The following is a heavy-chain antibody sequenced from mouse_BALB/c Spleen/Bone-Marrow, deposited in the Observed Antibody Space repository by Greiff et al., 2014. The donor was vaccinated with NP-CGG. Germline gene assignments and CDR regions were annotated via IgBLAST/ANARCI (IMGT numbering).Heavy chain of an antibody. J-gene: IGHJ3*01. CDR2: ISYSGST. D-gene: IGHD1-1*01. CDR3: ARWGYNGSGFAY. V-gene: IGHV3-2*02. CDR1: GYSITSDYA. Sequence: VQLQQSGPGLVKPSQSLSLTCTVTGYSITSDYAWNWIRQFPGNKLEWMGYISYSGSTSYNPSLKSRISITRDTSKNQFFLQXXSVTTEDTATYYCARWGYNGSGFAYWGQGTLVTVSA.